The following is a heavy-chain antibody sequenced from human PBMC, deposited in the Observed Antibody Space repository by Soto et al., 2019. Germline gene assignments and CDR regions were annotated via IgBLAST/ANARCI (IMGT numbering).Heavy chain of an antibody. J-gene: IGHJ4*02. Sequence: GSLRLSCAASGFTFSSYIMNWVRQSPGKVLEWVSSISSSSSYIYYADSVKGRFTISRDNAKNSLYLQMNSLRAEDTAVYYCARAIVVVVAAPDASFDYWGQGTLVTVSS. V-gene: IGHV3-21*01. CDR3: ARAIVVVVAAPDASFDY. CDR2: ISSSSSYI. D-gene: IGHD2-15*01. CDR1: GFTFSSYI.